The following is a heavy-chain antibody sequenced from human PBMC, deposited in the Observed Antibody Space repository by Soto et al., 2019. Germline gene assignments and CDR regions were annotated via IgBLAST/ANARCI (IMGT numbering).Heavy chain of an antibody. J-gene: IGHJ6*03. CDR1: GFTFSSYG. CDR3: ARDAIAAAGTYYYYYVDV. V-gene: IGHV3-33*01. CDR2: IWYDGSNK. Sequence: GGSLRLSCAASGFTFSSYGMHWVRQAPGKGLEWVAVIWYDGSNKYYADSVKGRFTISRDNSKNTLYLQMNSLRAEDTAVYYCARDAIAAAGTYYYYYVDVWGKGTTVTVSS. D-gene: IGHD6-13*01.